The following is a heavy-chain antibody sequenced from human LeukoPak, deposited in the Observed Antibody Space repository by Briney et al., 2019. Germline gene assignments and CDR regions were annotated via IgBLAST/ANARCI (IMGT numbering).Heavy chain of an antibody. J-gene: IGHJ4*02. V-gene: IGHV4-59*01. Sequence: SETLSLTCTVAGGSISSYFWSWIRQPPGKGLEWIGYIYYSGSTNYNPSLKSRVTISVDTSKNQFSLKLSSVTAADTAVYYCARSIAALENDYWGQGTLVTVSS. CDR1: GGSISSYF. D-gene: IGHD6-6*01. CDR3: ARSIAALENDY. CDR2: IYYSGST.